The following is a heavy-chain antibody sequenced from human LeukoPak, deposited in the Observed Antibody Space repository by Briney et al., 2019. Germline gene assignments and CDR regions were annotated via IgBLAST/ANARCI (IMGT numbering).Heavy chain of an antibody. J-gene: IGHJ3*02. D-gene: IGHD1-26*01. V-gene: IGHV3-20*01. CDR3: ARISGSGLLRDAFDI. Sequence: GGSLRLSCAASGFTFDDSGMSWVRQAPGKGLEWVSGINRNGGSTGYADSVKGRFTISRDNAKNSLSLQMNSLRAEDTALYHCARISGSGLLRDAFDIWGQGTMVTVSS. CDR2: INRNGGST. CDR1: GFTFDDSG.